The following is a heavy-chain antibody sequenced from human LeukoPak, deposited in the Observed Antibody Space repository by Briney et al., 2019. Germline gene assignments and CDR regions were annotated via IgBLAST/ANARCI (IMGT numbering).Heavy chain of an antibody. CDR1: GFTFSSYA. CDR2: ISYDGSNK. CDR3: ASIPGYSSGWSIDY. J-gene: IGHJ4*02. Sequence: PGGSLRLSCAASGFTFSSYAMHWVRQAPGKGLEWVAVISYDGSNKYYADSVKGRFTISRDNSKNTLYLQMNSLRAEDTAVYYCASIPGYSSGWSIDYWGQGTLVTVSS. V-gene: IGHV3-30-3*01. D-gene: IGHD6-19*01.